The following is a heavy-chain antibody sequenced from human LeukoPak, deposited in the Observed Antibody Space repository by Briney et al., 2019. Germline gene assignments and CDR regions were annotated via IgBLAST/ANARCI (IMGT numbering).Heavy chain of an antibody. J-gene: IGHJ4*02. Sequence: PGGSLRLSCAASGFIFSNSAMTWVRQAPGNGLEWISSITGSGSNTYYADSVKGRFAISRDNAKNTLYLQMNSLRDEDRAIYYCAKYSVVKRAAGHFDLWGQGTLVTVSS. CDR3: AKYSVVKRAAGHFDL. CDR1: GFIFSNSA. CDR2: ITGSGSNT. D-gene: IGHD6-25*01. V-gene: IGHV3-23*01.